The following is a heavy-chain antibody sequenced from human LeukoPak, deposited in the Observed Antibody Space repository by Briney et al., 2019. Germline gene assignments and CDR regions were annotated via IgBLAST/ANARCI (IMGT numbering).Heavy chain of an antibody. CDR3: TKDTYCSGTTCNGGPGDY. J-gene: IGHJ4*02. Sequence: SETLSLTCTVSGGSISSQYWSWIRQPAGKGLEWIGRIYASGSTNYNPSLKSRVTMSVDTSKNQFSLKLSSVTAADTAVFYCTKDTYCSGTTCNGGPGDYWGQRILVTVSS. D-gene: IGHD2-2*01. CDR2: IYASGST. CDR1: GGSISSQY. V-gene: IGHV4-4*07.